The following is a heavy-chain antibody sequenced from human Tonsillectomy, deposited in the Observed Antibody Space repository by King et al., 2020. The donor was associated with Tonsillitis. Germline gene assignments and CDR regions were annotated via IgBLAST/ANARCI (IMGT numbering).Heavy chain of an antibody. Sequence: VQLVESGGGLVQPGGSLRLSRAASGFTFSSYAMSWVRQAPGKGLEWGSAISGSGGRTYDSDPVKGRFTISRDNSKNTLYLQMNSLRAEDTAVYYCAKYSLRFWSFDYWGQGTLVTVSS. J-gene: IGHJ4*02. CDR3: AKYSLRFWSFDY. V-gene: IGHV3-23*04. CDR1: GFTFSSYA. CDR2: ISGSGGRT. D-gene: IGHD5/OR15-5a*01.